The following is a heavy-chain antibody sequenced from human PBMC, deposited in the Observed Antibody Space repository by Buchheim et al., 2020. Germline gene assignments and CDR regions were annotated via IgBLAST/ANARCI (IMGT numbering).Heavy chain of an antibody. CDR2: IIPILGIA. V-gene: IGHV1-69*04. J-gene: IGHJ6*02. CDR1: GGTFSSYA. Sequence: QVQLVQSEAEVKKPGSSVKVSCKASGGTFSSYAISWVRQAPGQGLEWMGRIIPILGIANYAQKFQGRVTITADKSTSTAYMELSSLRSEDTAVYYCARVQVDTAMVGNYYYYYGMDVWGQGTT. CDR3: ARVQVDTAMVGNYYYYYGMDV. D-gene: IGHD5-18*01.